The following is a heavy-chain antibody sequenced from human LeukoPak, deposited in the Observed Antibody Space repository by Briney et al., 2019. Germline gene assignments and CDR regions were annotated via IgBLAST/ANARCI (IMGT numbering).Heavy chain of an antibody. CDR1: GDSINTYY. CDR2: IFYSGST. CDR3: ARGPTRYYFDC. Sequence: SETLSLTCSVSGDSINTYYWSWIRQPPGKGLEWIGYIFYSGSTNYNPSLKSRVTISVDTSKNQFSLGLSSVTAADTAVYYCARGPTRYYFDCWGQGTLVTVSS. V-gene: IGHV4-59*01. D-gene: IGHD4-17*01. J-gene: IGHJ4*02.